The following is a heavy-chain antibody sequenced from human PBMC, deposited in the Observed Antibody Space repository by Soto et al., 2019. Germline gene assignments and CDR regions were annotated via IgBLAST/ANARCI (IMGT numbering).Heavy chain of an antibody. Sequence: QEQLVQSGAEVKKPGASVKVSCKASGYSFTSSYMHWLRQAPGQGPEWMGMINPNDGTTTNAQRFQGRVTMTTDTSTTAVYMELSSLRSEDTAVYYCAKGFVSGQLPNHYYYGVDVWGQGTKVTVSS. CDR1: GYSFTSSY. J-gene: IGHJ6*02. CDR3: AKGFVSGQLPNHYYYGVDV. D-gene: IGHD6-6*01. V-gene: IGHV1-46*01. CDR2: INPNDGTT.